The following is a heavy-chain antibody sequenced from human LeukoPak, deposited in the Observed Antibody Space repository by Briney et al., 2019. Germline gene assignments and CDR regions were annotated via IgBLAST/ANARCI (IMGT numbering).Heavy chain of an antibody. CDR3: AEDRVSGLIVQMRTANEF. D-gene: IGHD2-21*02. J-gene: IGHJ4*02. CDR1: GFTFRTYG. V-gene: IGHV3-30*02. Sequence: PGGSLRLSCVASGFTFRTYGMHWVRQAPGKGLEWVAFIRHDGSNQYYGDSVKGRFTISRDNSKNTLFLQMTSLRAEDTAVYYCAEDRVSGLIVQMRTANEFWGQGTLVTVSS. CDR2: IRHDGSNQ.